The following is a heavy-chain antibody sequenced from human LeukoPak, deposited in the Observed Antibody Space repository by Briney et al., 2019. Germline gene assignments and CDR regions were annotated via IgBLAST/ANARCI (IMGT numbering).Heavy chain of an antibody. CDR2: LYSNSIT. V-gene: IGHV3-53*01. CDR3: ARGITMMIVAPGY. J-gene: IGHJ4*02. D-gene: IGHD3-22*01. Sequence: GGSLRLSCAASGFTVNNNYMTWDRQAPGKGLEWVSVLYSNSITYYADSVKGRFTISRDSSKNTLYLQMNSLRAEDAAVYYCARGITMMIVAPGYWGQGTLVTVST. CDR1: GFTVNNNY.